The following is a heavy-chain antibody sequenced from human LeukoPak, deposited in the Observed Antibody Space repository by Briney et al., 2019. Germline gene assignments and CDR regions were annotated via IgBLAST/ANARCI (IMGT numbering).Heavy chain of an antibody. J-gene: IGHJ4*02. CDR1: GGSVSGHY. CDR2: IYASGSA. CDR3: AREAPGGSGWTYFDY. V-gene: IGHV4-59*02. D-gene: IGHD6-19*01. Sequence: TSETLSLTCAVSGGSVSGHYWDWIRQPPGKGLEWIRYIYASGSANYHPSLKSRVTISLDTSENHVSLRLTSVTAEDTAVYYCAREAPGGSGWTYFDYWGQGSLVTVSS.